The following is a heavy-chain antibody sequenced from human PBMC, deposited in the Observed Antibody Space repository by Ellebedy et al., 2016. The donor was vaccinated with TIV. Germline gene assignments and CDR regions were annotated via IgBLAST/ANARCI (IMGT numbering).Heavy chain of an antibody. Sequence: MPSETLSLTCTVSGGSISSYYWSWIRQPPGKGLEWIGYIYYSGSTYYNPSLKSRVTISVDTSKNQFSLRLTSVTAADTAVYYCARDSRDGYNFFDYWGQGTLVTVSS. CDR3: ARDSRDGYNFFDY. D-gene: IGHD5-24*01. CDR2: IYYSGST. J-gene: IGHJ4*02. V-gene: IGHV4-59*01. CDR1: GGSISSYY.